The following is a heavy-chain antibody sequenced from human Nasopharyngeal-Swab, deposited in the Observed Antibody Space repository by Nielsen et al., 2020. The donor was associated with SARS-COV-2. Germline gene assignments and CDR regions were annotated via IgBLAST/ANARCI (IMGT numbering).Heavy chain of an antibody. CDR3: ARAPIYGGNSFYYYYYGMDV. D-gene: IGHD4-23*01. Sequence: SETLSLICAVYGGSFSGYYWSWIRQPPGKGLEWIGEINHSGSTNYNPSLKSRVTISVDTSKNQFSLKLSSVTAADTAVYYCARAPIYGGNSFYYYYYGMDVWGQGTTVTVSS. CDR1: GGSFSGYY. V-gene: IGHV4-34*01. CDR2: INHSGST. J-gene: IGHJ6*02.